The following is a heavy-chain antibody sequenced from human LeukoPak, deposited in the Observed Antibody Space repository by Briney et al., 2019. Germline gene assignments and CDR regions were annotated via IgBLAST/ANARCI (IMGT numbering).Heavy chain of an antibody. CDR2: ITSDGGKT. CDR1: GFTFSSYG. J-gene: IGHJ4*02. V-gene: IGHV3-64*02. CDR3: ARGRGGSYDY. D-gene: IGHD1-26*01. Sequence: GRSLRLSCAASGFTFSSYGMHWVRQAPGKGLEYVSAITSDGGKTFYADSVKDRFTISRDNSKNTLYLQMGSLRAEDMAVYYCARGRGGSYDYWGQGTLVAVSS.